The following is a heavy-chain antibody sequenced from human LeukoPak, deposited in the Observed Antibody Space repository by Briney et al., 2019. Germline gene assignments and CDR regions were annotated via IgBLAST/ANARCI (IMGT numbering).Heavy chain of an antibody. V-gene: IGHV3-30*03. CDR2: ISYDGSNK. Sequence: GGSLRLSCAASGFTFSSYGMHWVRQAPGKGLEWVAVISYDGSNKYYADSVKGRFTISRDNSKNTLYLQMNSLRAEDTAVYYCARDPIETLNYDILTGYLDYWGQGTLVTVSS. J-gene: IGHJ4*02. CDR3: ARDPIETLNYDILTGYLDY. CDR1: GFTFSSYG. D-gene: IGHD3-9*01.